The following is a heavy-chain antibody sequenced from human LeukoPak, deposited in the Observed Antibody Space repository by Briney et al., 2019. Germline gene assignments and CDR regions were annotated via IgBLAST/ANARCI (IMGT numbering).Heavy chain of an antibody. J-gene: IGHJ6*02. CDR1: GFTVSSNY. V-gene: IGHV3-66*01. Sequence: GSLRLSCAASGFTVSSNYMSWVRQAPGKGLEWVSVIYSGGSTYYADSVKGRFTISRDNSKNTLYLQMNSLRAEDTAVYYCARLGYCSGGSCYDYYYGMDVWGQGTTVTVSS. D-gene: IGHD2-15*01. CDR2: IYSGGST. CDR3: ARLGYCSGGSCYDYYYGMDV.